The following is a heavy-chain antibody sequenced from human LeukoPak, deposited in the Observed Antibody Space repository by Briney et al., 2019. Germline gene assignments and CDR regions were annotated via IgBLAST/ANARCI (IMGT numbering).Heavy chain of an antibody. D-gene: IGHD6-19*01. Sequence: GGSLRLSCAASGFTFSSYWMNWVRQAPGKGLVWVSRIASDGSSTTYADSVKGRFSISRDNAKNTLYLQMNSLRAEDTAVYYCAKPYTSAWYYFDYWGQGTLVTVSS. CDR3: AKPYTSAWYYFDY. CDR2: IASDGSST. V-gene: IGHV3-74*01. J-gene: IGHJ4*02. CDR1: GFTFSSYW.